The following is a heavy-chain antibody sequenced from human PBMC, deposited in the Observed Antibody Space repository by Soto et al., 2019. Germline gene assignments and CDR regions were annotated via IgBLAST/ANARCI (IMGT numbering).Heavy chain of an antibody. CDR1: GYPFTSYA. CDR3: VRSNYYGSGPEDY. J-gene: IGHJ4*02. V-gene: IGHV1-3*01. Sequence: QVQLVQSGAEVKKPGASVKVSGKASGYPFTSYAMLWVRKAPGQRLEWMGWINAGNGNTKYSQKFQGRVTITRDTSASTAYMELRSLRSEDTAVYYCVRSNYYGSGPEDYWGQGTLVTVSS. D-gene: IGHD3-10*01. CDR2: INAGNGNT.